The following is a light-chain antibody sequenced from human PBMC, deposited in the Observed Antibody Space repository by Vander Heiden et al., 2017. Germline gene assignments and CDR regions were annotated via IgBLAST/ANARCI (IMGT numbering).Light chain of an antibody. CDR2: KDS. CDR1: KVGDKY. V-gene: IGLV3-1*01. J-gene: IGLJ1*01. CDR3: QAWDSSSYV. Sequence: SYELTQPPSVSVSPGQTASITCSGDKVGDKYACWYQQKPGQYPVLVIYKDSKGPSGIPERFSGSNSGNTATLTISGTQARDEADYYCQAWDSSSYVFGTGTKVTVL.